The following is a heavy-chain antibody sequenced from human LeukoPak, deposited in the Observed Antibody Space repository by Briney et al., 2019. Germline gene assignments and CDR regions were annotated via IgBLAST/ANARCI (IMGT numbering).Heavy chain of an antibody. Sequence: PGGSLRLSCAASGFTFSSYAMSWVRQAPGKGPEWVSSLSGGGGDTYYADSVNGPFTISRDNSKKTLYLQMNSLRAEDTAVYYCAKDRYYDSRRAYDYWGQGTLVTVSS. CDR1: GFTFSSYA. CDR3: AKDRYYDSRRAYDY. J-gene: IGHJ4*02. CDR2: LSGGGGDT. D-gene: IGHD3-22*01. V-gene: IGHV3-23*01.